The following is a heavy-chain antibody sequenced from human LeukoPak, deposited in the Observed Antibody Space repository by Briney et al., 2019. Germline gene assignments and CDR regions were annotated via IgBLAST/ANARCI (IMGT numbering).Heavy chain of an antibody. J-gene: IGHJ6*02. V-gene: IGHV4-30-4*01. D-gene: IGHD3-22*01. Sequence: SETLSLTCTVSGGSISSGDYYWSWIRQPPGKGLEWIGYIYYSGSTYYNPSLKSRVTISVDTSKNQFSLKLSSVTAADTAVYYCARATYYYDSSGLLPYYGMDVWGQGTTVTVSS. CDR3: ARATYYYDSSGLLPYYGMDV. CDR2: IYYSGST. CDR1: GGSISSGDYY.